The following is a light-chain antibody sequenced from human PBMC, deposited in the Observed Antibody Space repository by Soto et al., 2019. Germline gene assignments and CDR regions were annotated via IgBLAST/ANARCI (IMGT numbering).Light chain of an antibody. Sequence: QSVLTQPPSASGTPGQRVTISCSGSSSNIGSNTVNWYQQLPGTAPKLLIYGNNQRPSGVPDRFSGSKSGTSASLAISGLQSEDVADYYCATWDDSLNIPFGTGTKVTVL. V-gene: IGLV1-44*01. CDR2: GNN. CDR1: SSNIGSNT. CDR3: ATWDDSLNIP. J-gene: IGLJ1*01.